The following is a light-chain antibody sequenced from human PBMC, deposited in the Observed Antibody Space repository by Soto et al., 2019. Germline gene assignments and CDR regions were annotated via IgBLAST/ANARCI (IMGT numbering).Light chain of an antibody. J-gene: IGLJ3*02. CDR3: SSYTSGSML. V-gene: IGLV2-14*03. CDR1: DSDIGSYNY. Sequence: QSALAQPASVSGSPGQSITISCTGTDSDIGSYNYVSWYHQHPGKAPKLIIYEVTNRPSGVSDRFSGSKSANTASLTISGLQADDEADYYCSSYTSGSMLFGGGTKLTVL. CDR2: EVT.